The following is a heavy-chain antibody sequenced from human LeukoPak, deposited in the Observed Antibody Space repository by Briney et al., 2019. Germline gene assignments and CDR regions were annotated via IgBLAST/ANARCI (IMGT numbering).Heavy chain of an antibody. CDR3: ARAVGLWSDSHWYFDL. CDR1: GFTFSSYA. J-gene: IGHJ2*01. CDR2: ISRNGDST. V-gene: IGHV3-64*01. Sequence: PGGSLRLSCAASGFTFSSYAMHWVRQAPGKGLEYVSAISRNGDSTYYANSVKDRFTISRDNSKNTLYLQMGSLRAEDMAVYYCARAVGLWSDSHWYFDLWGRGTLVTVSS. D-gene: IGHD2-21*01.